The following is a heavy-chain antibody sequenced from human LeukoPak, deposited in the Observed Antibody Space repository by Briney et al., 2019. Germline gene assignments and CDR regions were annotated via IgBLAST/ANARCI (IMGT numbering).Heavy chain of an antibody. CDR2: ISSSSSYI. V-gene: IGHV3-21*04. CDR1: GFTFSSYS. J-gene: IGHJ4*02. Sequence: GGSLRLSCAASGFTFSSYSMNWVRQAPGKGLEWVSSISSSSSYIYYADSVKGRFTISRDNSKNTLYLQMNSLRAEDTAVYYCARDPRYSRSGYFDYWGQGTLVTVSS. D-gene: IGHD3-3*01. CDR3: ARDPRYSRSGYFDY.